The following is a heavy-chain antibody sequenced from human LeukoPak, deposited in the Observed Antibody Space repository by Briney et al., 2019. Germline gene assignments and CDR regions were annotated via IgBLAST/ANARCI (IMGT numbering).Heavy chain of an antibody. CDR1: GGSFSGYY. CDR2: ISHSGST. V-gene: IGHV4-34*01. J-gene: IGHJ5*02. Sequence: PSETLSLTCAVYGGSFSGYYWSWIRQSPGKGLEWIGEISHSGSTNYNPSLKSRVTISVDTSKNQFSLKLSSVTAADTAVYYCSRVGGYCSSTSCYNWFDPWGQGTLVTVSS. D-gene: IGHD2-2*01. CDR3: SRVGGYCSSTSCYNWFDP.